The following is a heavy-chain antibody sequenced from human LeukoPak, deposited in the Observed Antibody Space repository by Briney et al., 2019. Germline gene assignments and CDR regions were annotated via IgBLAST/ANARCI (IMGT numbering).Heavy chain of an antibody. CDR2: ITGSGGST. V-gene: IGHV3-23*01. Sequence: GGSLRLSCAASRFTFSSYAMSWVRQAAGKGLEWVSAITGSGGSTYYADSVKGRFTISRDNSKNTLYLQMNSLRAEDTAVYYCAKGLGLHASSWFDPWGQGTLVTVSS. D-gene: IGHD3-16*01. J-gene: IGHJ5*02. CDR1: RFTFSSYA. CDR3: AKGLGLHASSWFDP.